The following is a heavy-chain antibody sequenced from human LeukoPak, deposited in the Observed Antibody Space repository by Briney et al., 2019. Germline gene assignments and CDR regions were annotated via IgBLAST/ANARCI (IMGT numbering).Heavy chain of an antibody. D-gene: IGHD1-26*01. CDR3: AKDRNSEYFDY. CDR2: ISGSGGST. V-gene: IGHV3-23*01. J-gene: IGHJ4*02. Sequence: GGSLRLSCAASGFTFSSYSMNWVRQAPGKGLEWVSAISGSGGSTYYADSVKGRFTISRDNSKNTLYLQMNSLRAEDTAVYYCAKDRNSEYFDYWGQGTLVTVSS. CDR1: GFTFSSYS.